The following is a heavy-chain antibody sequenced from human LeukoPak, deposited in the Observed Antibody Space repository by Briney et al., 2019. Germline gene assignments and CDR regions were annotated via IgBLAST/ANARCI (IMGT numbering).Heavy chain of an antibody. CDR2: IYYSGST. CDR1: GGSISSSSYY. CDR3: ATYIMVRGVPGAFDL. V-gene: IGHV4-39*01. Sequence: PSETLSLTCTVSGGSISSSSYYWGWIRQPPGKGLEWIGSIYYSGSTYYNPSLKSRVTISVDTSKNQFSLKLSSVTAADTAVYYCATYIMVRGVPGAFDLWGQGTMVTVSS. J-gene: IGHJ3*01. D-gene: IGHD3-10*01.